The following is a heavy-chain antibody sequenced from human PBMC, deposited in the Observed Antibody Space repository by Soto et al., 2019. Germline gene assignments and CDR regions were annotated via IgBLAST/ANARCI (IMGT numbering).Heavy chain of an antibody. CDR1: GFTFGSYP. V-gene: IGHV3-64*01. CDR2: ISTNGDST. CDR3: AREGMSRARWVFDY. D-gene: IGHD6-13*01. Sequence: EVQLVESGGGLVQPGGSLRLSCAASGFTFGSYPRHWVRQAPGKGLEYVSAISTNGDSTFYANSVKGRFTISRDNSKNTLYIQVGSLRAEDMGVYYCAREGMSRARWVFDYWGQGTLVTASS. J-gene: IGHJ4*02.